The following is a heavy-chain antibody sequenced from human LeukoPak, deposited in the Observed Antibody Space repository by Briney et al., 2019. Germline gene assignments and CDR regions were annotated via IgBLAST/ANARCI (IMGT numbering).Heavy chain of an antibody. Sequence: GGSLRLSCAASGFTFKDYAMSWVRQAPGKGLEWVSSIDGSGDNRYYADSVKGRFTISRDNSGNTLYLQLRGLGAEDTATYYCAKVQMSTGWTFDFWGQGSLATVSS. CDR3: AKVQMSTGWTFDF. V-gene: IGHV3-23*01. D-gene: IGHD2-2*01. J-gene: IGHJ4*02. CDR1: GFTFKDYA. CDR2: IDGSGDNR.